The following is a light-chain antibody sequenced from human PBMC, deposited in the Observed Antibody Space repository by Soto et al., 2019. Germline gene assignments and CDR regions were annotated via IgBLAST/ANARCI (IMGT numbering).Light chain of an antibody. CDR3: QQCYSTPQT. CDR2: WAS. CDR1: QSVLFNSNNKNY. J-gene: IGKJ1*01. Sequence: DIVMTQSPDSLAVSLGERATINCKSSQSVLFNSNNKNYLAWYQQTPGQPPKLLIYWASTRESGVPDRFSGSGSGTDFTLTISSLQAEDVAIYYGQQCYSTPQTFGQGTKVEIK. V-gene: IGKV4-1*01.